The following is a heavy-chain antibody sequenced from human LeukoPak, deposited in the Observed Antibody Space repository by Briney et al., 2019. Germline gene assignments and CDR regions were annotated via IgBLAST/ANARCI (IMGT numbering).Heavy chain of an antibody. Sequence: SVKVSCKASGGTFSSYAISWVRQAPGQGLEWMGRIIPILGIANYAQKFQGRVTITADKSTSTAYMELSSLRSEDTAVYYCASYYGDYLSPYYFDYWGQGTLVTVSS. CDR3: ASYYGDYLSPYYFDY. J-gene: IGHJ4*02. V-gene: IGHV1-69*04. D-gene: IGHD4-17*01. CDR1: GGTFSSYA. CDR2: IIPILGIA.